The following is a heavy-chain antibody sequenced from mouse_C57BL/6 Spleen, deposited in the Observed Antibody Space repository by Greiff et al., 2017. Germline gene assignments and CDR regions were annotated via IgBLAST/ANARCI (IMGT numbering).Heavy chain of an antibody. D-gene: IGHD2-3*01. J-gene: IGHJ3*01. CDR3: ARHEGPYDGYSAWFAY. Sequence: VQLQQSGAELVKPGASVKLSCKASGYTFTEYTIHWVKQRSGQGLEWIGWFYPGSGSIKYNEKFKDKATLTADKSSSTVYMELSRLTSEDSAVDFCARHEGPYDGYSAWFAYWGQGTLVTVSA. V-gene: IGHV1-62-2*01. CDR2: FYPGSGSI. CDR1: GYTFTEYT.